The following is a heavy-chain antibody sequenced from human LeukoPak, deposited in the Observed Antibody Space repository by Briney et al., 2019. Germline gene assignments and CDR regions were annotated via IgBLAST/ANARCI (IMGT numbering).Heavy chain of an antibody. CDR1: GGSISSYY. CDR2: IYYSGST. V-gene: IGHV4-59*01. J-gene: IGHJ5*02. D-gene: IGHD3-3*01. CDR3: ARGVPYDFWSGYPNNWFDP. Sequence: PSETLSPTCTVSGGSISSYYWSWIRQPPGKGLEWIGYIYYSGSTNYNPSLKSRVTISVDTSKNQFSLKLSSVTAADTAVYYCARGVPYDFWSGYPNNWFDPWGQGTLVTVSS.